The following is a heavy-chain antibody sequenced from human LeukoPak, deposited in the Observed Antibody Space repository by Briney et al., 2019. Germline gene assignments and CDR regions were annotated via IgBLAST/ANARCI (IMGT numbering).Heavy chain of an antibody. CDR1: GFTFSSYA. V-gene: IGHV3-23*01. CDR3: AKVVVPAAMRLYYFDY. D-gene: IGHD2-2*01. Sequence: GGPLRLSCAASGFTFSSYAMRWVRQAPGKGLEWVSAISGSGGSTYYADSVKGRFTISRDNSKNTLYLQMNSLRADDTAVYCCAKVVVPAAMRLYYFDYWGQGTLVTVSS. J-gene: IGHJ4*02. CDR2: ISGSGGST.